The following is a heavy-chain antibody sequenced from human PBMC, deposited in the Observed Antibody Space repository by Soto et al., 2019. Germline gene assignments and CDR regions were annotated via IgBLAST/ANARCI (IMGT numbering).Heavy chain of an antibody. CDR2: ISAYNGNT. J-gene: IGHJ6*02. V-gene: IGHV1-18*01. D-gene: IGHD3-3*01. Sequence: GASVKVSCKASGYTFTSYGISWVRQAPGQGLEWMGWISAYNGNTNYAQKLQGRVTMTTDTSTSTAYMELRSLRSDDTAVYYCARELLRFLEWLSPYYYYYGIDVWGQGTTVTVSS. CDR1: GYTFTSYG. CDR3: ARELLRFLEWLSPYYYYYGIDV.